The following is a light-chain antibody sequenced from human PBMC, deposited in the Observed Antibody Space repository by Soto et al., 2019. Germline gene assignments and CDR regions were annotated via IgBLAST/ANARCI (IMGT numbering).Light chain of an antibody. V-gene: IGLV1-40*01. J-gene: IGLJ1*01. CDR3: QSYDSSLSGYV. CDR2: GNN. Sequence: QCVLTQPRSVSGAPGERVSISCTGSGSNFGAGYDVHWYQQLPGTAPNLLIYGNNNRPSGVPDRFSGSKSGTSASLAITGLQAEDEADYYCQSYDSSLSGYVFGTGTKVTVL. CDR1: GSNFGAGYD.